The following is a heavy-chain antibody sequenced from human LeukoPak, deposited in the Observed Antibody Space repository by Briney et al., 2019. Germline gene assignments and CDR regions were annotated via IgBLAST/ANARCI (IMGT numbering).Heavy chain of an antibody. Sequence: GGSLRLSCAASGFIFDNYAMHWVRQAPGKGPEWLSLIRGDANTRYYGDSMKGRITISRDNSKSSLYLHMNSLRTEDTALYYCAKDIGTGWNLDYWGQGTLVTVSS. CDR3: AKDIGTGWNLDY. V-gene: IGHV3-43*02. J-gene: IGHJ4*02. CDR1: GFIFDNYA. D-gene: IGHD1-1*01. CDR2: IRGDANTR.